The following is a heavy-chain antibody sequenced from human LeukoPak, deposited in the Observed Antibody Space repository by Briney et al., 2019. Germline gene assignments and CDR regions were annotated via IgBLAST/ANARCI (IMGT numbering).Heavy chain of an antibody. CDR1: GFTFSSYA. D-gene: IGHD3-10*01. Sequence: PGGSLRLSCAASGFTFSSYAMSWVRQAPGKGLEWVSAISGSGGSTYYADSVKGRFTISRDNSKNTVHLQMNSPRTEDTAVYYCARDRSLGDGSGNFDYWGQGALVTVSS. CDR3: ARDRSLGDGSGNFDY. CDR2: ISGSGGST. J-gene: IGHJ4*02. V-gene: IGHV3-23*01.